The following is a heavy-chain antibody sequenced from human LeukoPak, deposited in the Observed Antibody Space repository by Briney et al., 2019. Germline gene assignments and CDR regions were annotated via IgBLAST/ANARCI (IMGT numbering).Heavy chain of an antibody. CDR2: IYHSGST. V-gene: IGHV4-38-2*02. J-gene: IGHJ5*02. D-gene: IGHD2-15*01. Sequence: SETLSLTCTVSGYSISSGYYWGWIRQPPGKGLEWIGSIYHSGSTYYNPSLKSRVTISVDTSKNQFSLKLSSVTAADTAVYYCARLPYCSGGSCYGWFDPWGQGTLVTVSS. CDR3: ARLPYCSGGSCYGWFDP. CDR1: GYSISSGYY.